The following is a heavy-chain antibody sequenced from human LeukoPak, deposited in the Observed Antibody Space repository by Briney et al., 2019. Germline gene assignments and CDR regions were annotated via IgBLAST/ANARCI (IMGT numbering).Heavy chain of an antibody. Sequence: GGPLRLSCAASGFTFSSYAMSWVRQAPGKGLEWVSGIISGSGGSTYYADSVKGRFTISRDNSKNTLYLQMNSLRAEDTAVYYCAKDRYYGSGTYDYWGQGTLVTVSS. CDR3: AKDRYYGSGTYDY. D-gene: IGHD3-10*01. CDR2: IISGSGGST. V-gene: IGHV3-23*01. J-gene: IGHJ4*02. CDR1: GFTFSSYA.